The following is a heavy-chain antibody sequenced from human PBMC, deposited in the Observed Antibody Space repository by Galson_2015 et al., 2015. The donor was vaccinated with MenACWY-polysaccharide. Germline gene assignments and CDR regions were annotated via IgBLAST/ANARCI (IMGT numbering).Heavy chain of an antibody. CDR2: IRWTSGSI. Sequence: SLRLSCAASGFTFDDYAMHWVRQAPGKGLEWVSGIRWTSGSIGYADSVKGRFTISRDNAKNSLYLQMNSLRAEDTALYYCAKDMRFLESPTGVFDYWGQGTLVTASS. J-gene: IGHJ4*02. V-gene: IGHV3-9*01. D-gene: IGHD3-3*01. CDR3: AKDMRFLESPTGVFDY. CDR1: GFTFDDYA.